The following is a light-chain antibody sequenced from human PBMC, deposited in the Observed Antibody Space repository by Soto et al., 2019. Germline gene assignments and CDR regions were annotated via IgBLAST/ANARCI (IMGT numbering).Light chain of an antibody. V-gene: IGLV1-44*01. CDR1: SSNIGSNP. CDR2: SNN. CDR3: AAWDDSLNAWV. J-gene: IGLJ3*02. Sequence: QPVLTQPPSASGTPGQRVTISCSGSSSNIGSNPVNWYQQLPGTAPKLLIYSNNQRPSGVPDRFSGSKSGTSASLAISGLQSEDEADYYCAAWDDSLNAWVFGGGTKLTVL.